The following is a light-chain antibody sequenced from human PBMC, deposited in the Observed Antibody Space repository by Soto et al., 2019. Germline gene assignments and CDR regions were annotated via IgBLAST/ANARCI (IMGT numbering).Light chain of an antibody. V-gene: IGKV1-5*01. J-gene: IGKJ1*01. CDR1: ESISSW. CDR2: DAS. CDR3: QQYHSYSWT. Sequence: DIQMTQSPSTLSASVGDRVTITCRASESISSWLAWYQQKPGKAPNLLISDASSLESGVPSRFSGSGSGTEFTLTISSLQPDDFATYYCQQYHSYSWTFGQGTKVDIK.